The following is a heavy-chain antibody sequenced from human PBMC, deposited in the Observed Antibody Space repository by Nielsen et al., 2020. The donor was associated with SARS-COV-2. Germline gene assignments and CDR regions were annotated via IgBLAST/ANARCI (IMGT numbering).Heavy chain of an antibody. Sequence: SETLSLTCTVSGGSISSSSYYWGWIRQPPGKGLEWIGSIYYSGSTYYNPSLKSRVTISVDTSKNQFSLKLSSVTAADTAVYYCARTFFYYDSSGYSPWGQGTLVTVSS. CDR3: ARTFFYYDSSGYSP. J-gene: IGHJ5*02. V-gene: IGHV4-39*07. D-gene: IGHD3-22*01. CDR1: GGSISSSSYY. CDR2: IYYSGST.